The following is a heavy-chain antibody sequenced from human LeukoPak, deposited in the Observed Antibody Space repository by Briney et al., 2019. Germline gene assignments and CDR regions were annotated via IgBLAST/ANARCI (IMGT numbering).Heavy chain of an antibody. J-gene: IGHJ6*02. CDR1: GFALSSHW. CDR3: ARNNGMDV. V-gene: IGHV3-7*03. CDR2: VNRDGSET. Sequence: GGSLRLSSAASGFALSSHWMTWVRQVPGRGPEWVANVNRDGSETYYLDSVKGRFTISKDNAKNSLYLQMNSLRAEDTALYHCARNNGMDVWGQGTTVIVSS.